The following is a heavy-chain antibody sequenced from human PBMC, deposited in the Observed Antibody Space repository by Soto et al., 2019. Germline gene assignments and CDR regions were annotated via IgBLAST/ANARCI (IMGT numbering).Heavy chain of an antibody. CDR1: GGSIGSYH. J-gene: IGHJ4*02. V-gene: IGHV4-59*01. CDR2: VYYTGTT. Sequence: SETLSLTGTVSGGSIGSYHWSWVRQPPGKGLEWIASVYYTGTTNYNPSLGSRVTISIDAPENQISLKLTSVTAADTAFYYCARDTVLTGMFDFWGQGTLVTVSS. CDR3: ARDTVLTGMFDF. D-gene: IGHD4-17*01.